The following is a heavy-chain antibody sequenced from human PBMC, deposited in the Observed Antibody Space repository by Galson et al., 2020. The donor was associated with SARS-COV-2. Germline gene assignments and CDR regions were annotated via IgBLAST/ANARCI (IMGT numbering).Heavy chain of an antibody. J-gene: IGHJ6*02. CDR3: AREGTYYYYYYGMDV. V-gene: IGHV1-2*02. CDR2: INPNSGGT. CDR1: GYTFTGYY. Sequence: ASVKVSCKASGYTFTGYYMHWVRQAPGQGLEWMGWINPNSGGTNYAQKFQGRVTMTRDTSISTAYMELSRLRSDDTAVYYCAREGTYYYYYYGMDVWGQGTTVTVSS.